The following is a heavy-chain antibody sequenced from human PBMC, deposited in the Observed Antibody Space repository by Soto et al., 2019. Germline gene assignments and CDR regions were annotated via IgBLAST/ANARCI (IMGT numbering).Heavy chain of an antibody. J-gene: IGHJ4*02. CDR1: GFTFSNYA. V-gene: IGHV3-23*01. Sequence: GGSLRLSCAASGFTFSNYAMDWVRQAPGKGLEWVSAISNSFSDGNTHYADSVKGRFTISRDNDKNTVFLEMNSLRAEDTAVYYCAKVFSPEGGNYFDHWGQGTLVTVSS. CDR2: ISNSFSDGNT. CDR3: AKVFSPEGGNYFDH.